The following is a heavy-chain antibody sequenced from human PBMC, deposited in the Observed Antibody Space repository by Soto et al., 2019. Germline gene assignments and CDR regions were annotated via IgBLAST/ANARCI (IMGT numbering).Heavy chain of an antibody. D-gene: IGHD3-10*01. CDR3: ARGYGRNFYY. J-gene: IGHJ4*02. Sequence: SETLSVTCAVYGGSFSSYYWSWSRQPPWKGLEWIGEINHSGSTNYNPSLKSRVTISVDTSKNQFSLKLSSVTAADTAVYYCARGYGRNFYYWGQGTLVTIS. CDR2: INHSGST. V-gene: IGHV4-34*01. CDR1: GGSFSSYY.